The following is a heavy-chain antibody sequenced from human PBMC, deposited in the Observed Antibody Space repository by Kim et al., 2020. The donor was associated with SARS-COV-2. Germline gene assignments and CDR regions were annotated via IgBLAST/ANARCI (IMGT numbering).Heavy chain of an antibody. CDR3: ARDLPPYGSGSPYNWFDP. V-gene: IGHV3-21*04. D-gene: IGHD3-10*01. CDR2: ISSVSTYI. J-gene: IGHJ5*02. CDR1: GFTFNNYA. Sequence: GGSLRLSCAASGFTFNNYAMNWVRQAPGKGLEWVSSISSVSTYIYYSDSVKGRFIISRDNAKSSLYLQMNSLRAEDTAVYYCARDLPPYGSGSPYNWFDPCGQGTLVTVSS.